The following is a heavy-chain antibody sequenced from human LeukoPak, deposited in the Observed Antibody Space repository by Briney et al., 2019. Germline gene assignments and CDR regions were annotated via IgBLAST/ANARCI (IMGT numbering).Heavy chain of an antibody. CDR3: AKKSHDYGGAFDI. V-gene: IGHV3-23*01. CDR2: TSGSGGST. Sequence: PGGSLRLSCAASGFTFSTYAMSWVRQAPGKGLEWVSGTSGSGGSTYYADSVKGRFTISRDNSKNTLYLQMNSLRAEDTAVYYCAKKSHDYGGAFDIWGQGTMVTVSS. CDR1: GFTFSTYA. J-gene: IGHJ3*02. D-gene: IGHD4-23*01.